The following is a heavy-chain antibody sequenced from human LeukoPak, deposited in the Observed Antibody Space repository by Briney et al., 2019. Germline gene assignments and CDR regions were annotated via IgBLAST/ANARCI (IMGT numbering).Heavy chain of an antibody. V-gene: IGHV3-23*01. CDR1: GFTFSNHG. CDR3: ARDLAWGAFDY. J-gene: IGHJ4*02. CDR2: ISPRGGGT. Sequence: GGSLRLSCAASGFTFSNHGMNWVRQAPGKGLEWLSGISPRGGGTYYADSVKGRFTISRDDSKNTLSLQMNSLRVEDTAVYYCARDLAWGAFDYWGQGTLVTVSS. D-gene: IGHD7-27*01.